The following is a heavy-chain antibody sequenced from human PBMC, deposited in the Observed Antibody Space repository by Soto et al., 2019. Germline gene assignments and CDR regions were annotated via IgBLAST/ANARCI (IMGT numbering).Heavy chain of an antibody. J-gene: IGHJ6*02. CDR3: AREKTGIQRFLEWLSPYYYYGMDV. V-gene: IGHV1-69*12. D-gene: IGHD3-3*01. CDR2: IISIFGTA. CDR1: GGTFSSYA. Sequence: QVQLVQSGAEVKKPGSSVKVSCKASGGTFSSYAISWVRQAPGQGLEWVGGIISIFGTANYAQKLQGRVTITADESTSTPYKELSSVRSEDTAVYYCAREKTGIQRFLEWLSPYYYYGMDVWGQGTTVTVSS.